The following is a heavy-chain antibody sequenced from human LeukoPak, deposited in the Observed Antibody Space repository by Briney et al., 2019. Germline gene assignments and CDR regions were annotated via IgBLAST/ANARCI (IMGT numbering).Heavy chain of an antibody. Sequence: SETLSLTCTVSGGSINSGSYSWTWIRQPAGKGLEWIGRIHNSGSTDYTPSLKSRVTTLIDTSKNQFLLKLTSVTAADTAVYYCARADRSGYFGNVVAFDIWGQGTMVTVSS. J-gene: IGHJ3*02. V-gene: IGHV4-61*02. CDR2: IHNSGST. D-gene: IGHD3-22*01. CDR3: ARADRSGYFGNVVAFDI. CDR1: GGSINSGSYS.